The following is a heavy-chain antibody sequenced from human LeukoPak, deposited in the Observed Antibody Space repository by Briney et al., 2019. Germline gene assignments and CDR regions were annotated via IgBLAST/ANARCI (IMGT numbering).Heavy chain of an antibody. Sequence: SGPTLVNPTQTLTLTCTFSGFSLSTSLMRVSWIRQPPGEALEWLARIDWDDEKFYSTSLKTRPTISKDTSKNQVVLTMTNMDPVDTGTYYCARIGASAGDYFDYWGQGTLVTVSS. CDR3: ARIGASAGDYFDY. CDR1: GFSLSTSLMR. V-gene: IGHV2-70*04. CDR2: IDWDDEK. D-gene: IGHD6-13*01. J-gene: IGHJ4*02.